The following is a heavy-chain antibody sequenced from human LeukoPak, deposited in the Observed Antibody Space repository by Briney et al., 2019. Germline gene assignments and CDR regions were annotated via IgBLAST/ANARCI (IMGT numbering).Heavy chain of an antibody. CDR1: GGTFSSYA. J-gene: IGHJ6*03. CDR2: IIPTFGTA. D-gene: IGHD5-24*01. Sequence: SVKLSCKASGGTFSSYAISWVRQAPGQGLEWMGGIIPTFGTANYAQKFQGRVTITADKSTSTAYMELSSLRSEDTAVYYCARGGMATSPILYYYYYMDVWGKGTTVTVSS. V-gene: IGHV1-69*06. CDR3: ARGGMATSPILYYYYYMDV.